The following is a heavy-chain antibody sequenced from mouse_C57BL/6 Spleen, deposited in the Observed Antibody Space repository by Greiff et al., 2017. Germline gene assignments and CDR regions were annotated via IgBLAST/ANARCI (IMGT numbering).Heavy chain of an antibody. D-gene: IGHD3-3*01. Sequence: VQLQQSGAELVKPGASVKISCKASGYAFSSYWMNWVKQRPGKGLEWIGQIYPGDGDTNYNGKFKGKATLTADKSSSTAYMQSSSLTSEDAAVYFCARGGRGGARDYWGQGTSVTVSS. V-gene: IGHV1-80*01. J-gene: IGHJ4*01. CDR2: IYPGDGDT. CDR3: ARGGRGGARDY. CDR1: GYAFSSYW.